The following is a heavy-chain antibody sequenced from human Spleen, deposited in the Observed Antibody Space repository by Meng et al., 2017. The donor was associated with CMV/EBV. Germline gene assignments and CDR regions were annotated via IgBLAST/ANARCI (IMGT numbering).Heavy chain of an antibody. Sequence: GGFLRLSCAASGFNFEDKAMHWVRQAPGKGLEWVSGISWNSGSLGYGGSVKGRFTISRDNAKNLVYLQMNSLRPDDTALYYCAKEGVAGFDFWGQGTLVTVSS. CDR3: AKEGVAGFDF. J-gene: IGHJ4*02. CDR1: GFNFEDKA. D-gene: IGHD6-19*01. V-gene: IGHV3-9*01. CDR2: ISWNSGSL.